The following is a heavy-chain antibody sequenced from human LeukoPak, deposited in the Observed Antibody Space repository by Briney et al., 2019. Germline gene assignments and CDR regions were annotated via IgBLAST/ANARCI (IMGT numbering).Heavy chain of an antibody. D-gene: IGHD2-2*01. J-gene: IGHJ3*02. CDR3: AADPMGYCSSTSCTGGAFDI. CDR1: GFTFSSYI. Sequence: GGSLRLSCTASGFTFSSYILSWVRQAPGKGLEWVSAISGSGDTTYYADSVKGRFTVSRDNSKNTLYLQMNSLRAEDTAVYYCAADPMGYCSSTSCTGGAFDIWGQGTMVTVSS. V-gene: IGHV3-23*01. CDR2: ISGSGDTT.